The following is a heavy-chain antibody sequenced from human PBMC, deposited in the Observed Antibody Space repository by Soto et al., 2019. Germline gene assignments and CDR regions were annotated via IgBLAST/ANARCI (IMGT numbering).Heavy chain of an antibody. CDR2: SYSSGST. V-gene: IGHV4-59*01. CDR1: GGSLGTYY. D-gene: IGHD3-9*01. J-gene: IGHJ5*02. Sequence: ETMSLSCPVSGGSLGTYYRGWIRQPPGKRLEWIGYSYSSGSTNYNTSLKSRVTISVDTSKNQSSLKLSSVTAADTAVYYCPSVSLVDNPLEPWGQGTLVTVSS. CDR3: PSVSLVDNPLEP.